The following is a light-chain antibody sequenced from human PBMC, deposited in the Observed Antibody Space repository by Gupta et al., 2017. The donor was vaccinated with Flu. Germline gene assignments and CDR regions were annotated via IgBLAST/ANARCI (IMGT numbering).Light chain of an antibody. V-gene: IGKV1-5*03. CDR2: KES. Sequence: DVQMTQAPSTLSASVGDRVTITCRASQGISKWLAWYQQKPGKAPNLLIYKESSLKSGVPLRFSGSGSGTEFTLTITSRQPDDFASYFCQHHNSYPWTFGQGTRVEIK. CDR1: QGISKW. CDR3: QHHNSYPWT. J-gene: IGKJ1*01.